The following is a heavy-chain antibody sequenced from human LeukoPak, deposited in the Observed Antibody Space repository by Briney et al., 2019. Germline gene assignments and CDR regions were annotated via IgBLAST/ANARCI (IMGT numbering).Heavy chain of an antibody. CDR1: GFPFISYW. V-gene: IGHV3-7*01. D-gene: IGHD3-22*01. CDR2: IKQDGSEK. Sequence: PGGSLNLSCAASGFPFISYWMSWVRQAPGKGLEWVANIKQDGSEKYYVDSVKGRFTISSDNAKNSLYLQMNSLRAEDTAVYYCARDLYYYDRSGFDYWGQGTLVTVSS. J-gene: IGHJ4*02. CDR3: ARDLYYYDRSGFDY.